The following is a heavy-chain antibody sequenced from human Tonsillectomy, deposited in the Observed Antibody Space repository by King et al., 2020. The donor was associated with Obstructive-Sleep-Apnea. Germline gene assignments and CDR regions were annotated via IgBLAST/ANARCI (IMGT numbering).Heavy chain of an antibody. J-gene: IGHJ6*02. CDR1: GDSISSDAYA. Sequence: QLQLQESGSGLVKPSQTLSLTCAVSGDSISSDAYAWGWIRQPPGKGLEWIGYIYHRGITYYNPYLKSRVNVSLERSKNQFSLRLSSVTAADTAVYFCARVLGQLLSGYGMDVWGQGTTVTVSS. CDR3: ARVLGQLLSGYGMDV. V-gene: IGHV4-30-2*01. CDR2: IYHRGIT. D-gene: IGHD2-21*02.